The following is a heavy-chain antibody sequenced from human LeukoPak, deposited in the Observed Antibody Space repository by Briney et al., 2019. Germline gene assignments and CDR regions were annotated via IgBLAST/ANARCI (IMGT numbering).Heavy chain of an antibody. CDR1: GFTFGDYA. CDR3: TSTTAFSPEEDYYGSGSYDY. V-gene: IGHV3-49*04. D-gene: IGHD3-10*01. Sequence: GGSLRLSCTASGFTFGDYAMSWVRQAPGKGLEWVGFIRSKAYGGTTEYAASVKGRFTISRDDSKSIAYLQMNSLKTEDTAVYYCTSTTAFSPEEDYYGSGSYDYWGQGTLVTVSS. CDR2: IRSKAYGGTT. J-gene: IGHJ4*02.